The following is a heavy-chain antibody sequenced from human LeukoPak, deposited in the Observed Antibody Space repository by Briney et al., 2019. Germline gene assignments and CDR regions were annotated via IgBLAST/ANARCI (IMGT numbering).Heavy chain of an antibody. J-gene: IGHJ4*02. V-gene: IGHV3-7*01. CDR3: ARESVVLRFLEWPLHYFDY. Sequence: GGSLRLSRASSGCIISSYWRSWVRQAPGKGVGMVANIKQDGGEKYYVDSVKDRFTIARDNAKNSLYLQMNSLRAEDTGVYYCARESVVLRFLEWPLHYFDYWGQGTLVTVSS. CDR1: GCIISSYW. CDR2: IKQDGGEK. D-gene: IGHD3-3*01.